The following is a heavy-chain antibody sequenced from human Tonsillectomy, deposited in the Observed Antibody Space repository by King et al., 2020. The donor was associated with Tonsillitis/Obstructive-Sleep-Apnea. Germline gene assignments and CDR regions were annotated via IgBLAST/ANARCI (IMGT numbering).Heavy chain of an antibody. Sequence: VQLQESGPGLVKPSETLSLTCTVSGGSISLYYWSWIRQPPGKGPEWIGDIYYSGSTNYNPSLNSRVTISVDTSKNQFSLNLSSVTAADTAVYYCASMIGPYDTIDYWGQGTLVTVSS. CDR3: ASMIGPYDTIDY. D-gene: IGHD3-22*01. CDR1: GGSISLYY. V-gene: IGHV4-59*01. CDR2: IYYSGST. J-gene: IGHJ4*02.